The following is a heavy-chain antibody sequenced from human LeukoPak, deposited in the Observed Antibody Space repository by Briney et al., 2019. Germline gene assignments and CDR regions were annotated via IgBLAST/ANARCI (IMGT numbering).Heavy chain of an antibody. V-gene: IGHV3-30*04. CDR2: ISYDGSNE. CDR1: GFTFSSYV. J-gene: IGHJ4*02. Sequence: GGSLRLSCAASGFTFSSYVMHWVRQAPGKGLEWVAIISYDGSNEYYADSVKGRFTISRDNSKNTLYLQMNSLRAEDTALYYCAKDMMKYSSGWNTIFDYWGQGTLVTVSS. CDR3: AKDMMKYSSGWNTIFDY. D-gene: IGHD6-19*01.